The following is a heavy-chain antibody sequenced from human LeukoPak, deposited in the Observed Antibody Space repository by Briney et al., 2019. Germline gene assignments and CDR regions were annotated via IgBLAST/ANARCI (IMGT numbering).Heavy chain of an antibody. CDR2: IIPIFGTA. V-gene: IGHV1-69*01. Sequence: ASVKVSCKASGGTFSSYAISWVRQAPGQGLEWMGGIIPIFGTANYAQKFQGRVTITADESTSTAYMELSSMRSEDTAVYYCAREPQGQQLPDAFDIWGQGTMVTVSS. CDR3: AREPQGQQLPDAFDI. CDR1: GGTFSSYA. J-gene: IGHJ3*02. D-gene: IGHD6-13*01.